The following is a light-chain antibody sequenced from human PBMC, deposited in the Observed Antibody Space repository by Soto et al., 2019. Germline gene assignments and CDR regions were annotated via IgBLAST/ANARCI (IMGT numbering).Light chain of an antibody. CDR1: SSDVGGYNY. Sequence: QTVVTQPPSASGSPGQSVTISCTGTSSDVGGYNYVSWYQQYPGKAPKLMIYEVNKRPLGVPDRFSGSKSGNTASLTVSGLQAEDEADYYCSSYAGSNNLVFGGGTKLTVL. J-gene: IGLJ2*01. CDR2: EVN. V-gene: IGLV2-8*01. CDR3: SSYAGSNNLV.